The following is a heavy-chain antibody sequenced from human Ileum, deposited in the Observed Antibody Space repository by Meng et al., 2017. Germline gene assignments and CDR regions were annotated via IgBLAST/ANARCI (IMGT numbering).Heavy chain of an antibody. CDR2: IAYDGSNK. CDR3: AAIISMKVD. CDR1: GFTFSTYD. V-gene: IGHV3-30-3*01. Sequence: QVQLVESGGGVVQPGRSLRLSCAASGFTFSTYDLRWVRQAPGKGLEWVALIAYDGSNKYYADSAKGRFIISRDNSKSTLYLQMNSLRVEDTAVYYCAAIISMKVDWGQGTLVTVSS. J-gene: IGHJ4*02. D-gene: IGHD3-22*01.